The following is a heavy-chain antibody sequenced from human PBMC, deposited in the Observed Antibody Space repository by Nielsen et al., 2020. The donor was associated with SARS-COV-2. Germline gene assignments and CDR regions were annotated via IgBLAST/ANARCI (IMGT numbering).Heavy chain of an antibody. CDR2: ISGSGGST. D-gene: IGHD2-2*01. J-gene: IGHJ3*02. CDR3: ARGPYCSSTRCYSVGAFDI. V-gene: IGHV3-23*01. Sequence: GESLKISCAASGFTFSSYAMSWVRQAPGKGLEWVSAISGSGGSTYYADSVKGRFTISRDNSKNTLYLQMNSLRAEDTAVYYCARGPYCSSTRCYSVGAFDIWGQGTMVTVSS. CDR1: GFTFSSYA.